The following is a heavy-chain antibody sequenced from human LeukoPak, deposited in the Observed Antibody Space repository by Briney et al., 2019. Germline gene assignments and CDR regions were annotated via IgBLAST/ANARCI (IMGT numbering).Heavy chain of an antibody. J-gene: IGHJ4*02. CDR1: GFTFSSYA. CDR3: AKDFSGHDY. Sequence: PGGSLRLSCAASGFTFSSYAMHWVRQAPGKGLEWVAVISYDGSNKYYADSVKGRFTISRDNSKNTLYLQMNSLRAEDTAVYYCAKDFSGHDYWGQGTLVTVSS. CDR2: ISYDGSNK. V-gene: IGHV3-30*04. D-gene: IGHD3-3*01.